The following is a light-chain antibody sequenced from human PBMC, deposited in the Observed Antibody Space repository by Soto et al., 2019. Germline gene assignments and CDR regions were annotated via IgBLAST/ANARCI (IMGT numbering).Light chain of an antibody. CDR3: QHSYSTPRT. CDR1: QSISSY. CDR2: DAS. V-gene: IGKV1-39*01. Sequence: DIQMTQSPSSLSASVGDRVTITCRASQSISSYLNWYQQKPGKAPKLLIYDASSLQSGVPSRFSGSGSGTDFTLTISSLQPEDFATYYCQHSYSTPRTFGQGTKLEIK. J-gene: IGKJ2*01.